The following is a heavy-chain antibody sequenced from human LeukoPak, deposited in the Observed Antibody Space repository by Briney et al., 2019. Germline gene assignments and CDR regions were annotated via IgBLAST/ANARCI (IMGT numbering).Heavy chain of an antibody. CDR1: GFTFSSYW. J-gene: IGHJ4*02. V-gene: IGHV3-74*01. Sequence: GGSLRLSCAASGFTFSSYWMHWVRQAPGKGLVWVSGMNTDGSTTRHADSVKGRFTISRDNAKNTLYLQMNSLRAEDTAVYYCTRGYTSGYFFVYWGQGTLVTVSS. D-gene: IGHD3-22*01. CDR3: TRGYTSGYFFVY. CDR2: MNTDGSTT.